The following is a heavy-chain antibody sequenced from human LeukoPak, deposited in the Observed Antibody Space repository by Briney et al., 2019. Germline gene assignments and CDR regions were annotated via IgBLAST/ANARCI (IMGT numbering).Heavy chain of an antibody. V-gene: IGHV4-34*01. Sequence: KSSETLSLTCTVSGGSISSYYWGWIRQPPGKGLEWIGEINHSGGTNYNPSLKSRVTISVDTPKNQFSLRLSSVTAADTAVYYCASERRYSSGRWDYYFDYWGQGTLVTVSS. CDR1: GGSISSYY. J-gene: IGHJ4*02. CDR2: INHSGGT. CDR3: ASERRYSSGRWDYYFDY. D-gene: IGHD6-19*01.